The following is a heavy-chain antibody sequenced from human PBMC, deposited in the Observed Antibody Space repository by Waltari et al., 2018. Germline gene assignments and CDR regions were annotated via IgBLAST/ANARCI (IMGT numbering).Heavy chain of an antibody. CDR2: ITSGSTYI. CDR3: TRDVYGSGGDYFEP. D-gene: IGHD6-19*01. CDR1: GFTFRSWG. V-gene: IGHV3-21*02. Sequence: QLVESGGGLVKPGGSLRPSCSASGFTFRSWGMNWVRQAPGKGLEWIASITSGSTYIFYADAVKGRFTISRDDAKDSLYLQVDSLRAEDTGVYYCTRDVYGSGGDYFEPWGQGTLVTVSS. J-gene: IGHJ4*02.